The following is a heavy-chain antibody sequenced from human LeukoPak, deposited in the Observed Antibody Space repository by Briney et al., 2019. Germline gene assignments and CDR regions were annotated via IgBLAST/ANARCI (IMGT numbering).Heavy chain of an antibody. CDR3: AREGGNYYYYMDV. CDR1: GGLISISTYY. Sequence: PSETLSLTCTVSGGLISISTYYWGWIRQPPGKGLEWIGSIYYSGTTHYNPSLKSRVTISVDTSKNQFSLKLSSVTAADTAVYYCAREGGNYYYYMDVWGKGTTVTISS. CDR2: IYYSGTT. J-gene: IGHJ6*03. V-gene: IGHV4-39*07.